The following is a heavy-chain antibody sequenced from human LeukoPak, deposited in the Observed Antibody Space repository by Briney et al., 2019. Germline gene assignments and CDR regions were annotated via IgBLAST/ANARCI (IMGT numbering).Heavy chain of an antibody. CDR3: ARVQEIFNSGGYLGDY. Sequence: GASVRVSCKASGYNFNSHYIIWVRQAPGQGLEWMGWISGYNSKTNYAQKFQGRVIMTTDTSTTTAYMDLRSLRSDDTAVYYCARVQEIFNSGGYLGDYWGQGTLVTVPS. V-gene: IGHV1-18*01. CDR1: GYNFNSHY. D-gene: IGHD3-10*01. J-gene: IGHJ4*02. CDR2: ISGYNSKT.